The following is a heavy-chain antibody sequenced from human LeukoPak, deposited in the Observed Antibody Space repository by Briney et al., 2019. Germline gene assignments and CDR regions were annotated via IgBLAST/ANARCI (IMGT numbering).Heavy chain of an antibody. CDR2: IYYSGST. D-gene: IGHD5-12*01. J-gene: IGHJ4*02. CDR1: GGSISSYY. CDR3: ARDQGYSGFNNYFDY. Sequence: SETLSLTCTVSGGSISSYYWSWIRQPPGKGLEWIGYIYYSGSTNYNPSLKSRVTISVDTSKNQFSLKLSSVTAADTAVYYCARDQGYSGFNNYFDYWGQGTLVTVSS. V-gene: IGHV4-59*01.